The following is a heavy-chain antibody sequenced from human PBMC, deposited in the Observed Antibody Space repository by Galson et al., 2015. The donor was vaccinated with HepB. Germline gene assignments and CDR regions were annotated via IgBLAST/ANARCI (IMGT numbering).Heavy chain of an antibody. V-gene: IGHV1-69*13. CDR1: GASFSSHF. CDR2: IIPFFNST. D-gene: IGHD2-15*01. Sequence: SVKVSCKASGASFSSHFFTWVRQAPGQGLEWMGGIIPFFNSTHYAQKFQGRVTITAHESTSTAYTQLSSLRSEDTAVYYCTTAVFYSASGTYDPLDFWGQGTLVTVSS. J-gene: IGHJ4*02. CDR3: TTAVFYSASGTYDPLDF.